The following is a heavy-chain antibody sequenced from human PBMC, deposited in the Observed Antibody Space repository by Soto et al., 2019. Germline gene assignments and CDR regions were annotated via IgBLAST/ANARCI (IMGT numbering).Heavy chain of an antibody. CDR1: GFTVSSNY. CDR3: ARVMLLENCLDP. V-gene: IGHV3-53*02. Sequence: EVQLVETGGGLIQPGGSLRLSCAASGFTVSSNYMSWVRQAPGKGLEWVSVIYSGGSTYYADSVKGRFTISRDNSKNTLYLQMTSLRAEDTAVYYCARVMLLENCLDPWGEGTLVTVSS. D-gene: IGHD3-16*01. J-gene: IGHJ5*02. CDR2: IYSGGST.